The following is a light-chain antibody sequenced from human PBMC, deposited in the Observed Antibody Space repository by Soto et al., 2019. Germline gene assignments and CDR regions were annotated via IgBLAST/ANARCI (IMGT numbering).Light chain of an antibody. CDR1: SSDVGGYNF. V-gene: IGLV2-11*01. CDR2: DVI. CDR3: CSYAGSYNYV. J-gene: IGLJ1*01. Sequence: QSALTQPRSVFGSPGQSVTISCTGTSSDVGGYNFVSWYQQHPGKAPKLMIYDVIKRPSGVPDRFSGSKSGNTASLTISGLQAEDEADYYCCSYAGSYNYVFGTGTKVTVL.